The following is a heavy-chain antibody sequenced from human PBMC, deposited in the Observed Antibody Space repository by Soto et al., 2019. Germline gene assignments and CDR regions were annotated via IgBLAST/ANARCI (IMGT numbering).Heavy chain of an antibody. D-gene: IGHD3-10*01. J-gene: IGHJ4*02. CDR2: ISSSSSTI. Sequence: GGSLRLSCAASGFTFSSYSMNWVRQAPGKGLEWVSYISSSSSTIYYADSVKGRLTISRDNAKNSLYLQMNSLRAEDTAVYYCARGGVTKFGEFIPFFDYWGQGTLVTVSS. V-gene: IGHV3-48*01. CDR3: ARGGVTKFGEFIPFFDY. CDR1: GFTFSSYS.